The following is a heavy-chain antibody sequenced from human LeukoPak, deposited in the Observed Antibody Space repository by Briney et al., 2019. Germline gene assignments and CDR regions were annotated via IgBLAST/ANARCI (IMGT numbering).Heavy chain of an antibody. CDR3: ARDGAGGYFDY. CDR2: IYYSGST. J-gene: IGHJ4*02. CDR1: GGSISSYY. V-gene: IGHV4-59*01. D-gene: IGHD1-26*01. Sequence: TPSETLSLTCTVSGGSISSYYWSWIRQPPGKGLEWIGYIYYSGSTNYNPSLKSRVTISVDTSKNQFSLKLSSVTAADTAVYYCARDGAGGYFDYWGQGTLVTVSS.